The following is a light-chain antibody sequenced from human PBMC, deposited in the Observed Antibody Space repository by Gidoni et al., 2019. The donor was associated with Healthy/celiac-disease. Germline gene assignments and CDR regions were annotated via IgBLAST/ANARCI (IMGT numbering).Light chain of an antibody. J-gene: IGKJ1*01. CDR1: QSVSSSY. CDR3: QQYGSSPKT. V-gene: IGKV3-20*01. CDR2: GAS. Sequence: EIVLTQSAGTQSLSPGERATLSCRASQSVSSSYLAWYQQKPGQDPRLPIYGASSRATGIPDRFSGSGSGTDFTLTISRLEPEDFTVYYCQQYGSSPKTFGQGTKVEIK.